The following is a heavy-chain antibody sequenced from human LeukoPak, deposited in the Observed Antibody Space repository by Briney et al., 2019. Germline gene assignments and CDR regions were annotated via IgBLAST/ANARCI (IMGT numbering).Heavy chain of an antibody. J-gene: IGHJ4*02. D-gene: IGHD5-24*01. CDR1: GFTFSSYA. Sequence: GGSLRLSCAASGFTFSSYAMHWVRQAPGKGLEWVAVIWYDGSNKYYADSVKGRFTISRDNSKNTLYLQMNSLRAEDTAVYYCARGRDGYNNFDYWGQGTLVTVSS. CDR2: IWYDGSNK. CDR3: ARGRDGYNNFDY. V-gene: IGHV3-33*08.